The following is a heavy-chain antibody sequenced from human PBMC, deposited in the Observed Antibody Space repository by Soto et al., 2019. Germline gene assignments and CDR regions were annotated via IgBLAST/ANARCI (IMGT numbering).Heavy chain of an antibody. J-gene: IGHJ3*01. Sequence: QVQLAESGGGVVQPGRSLRLSCAASGFIFDNYGMNWVRQAPGKGLEWVAVISYDENKKYYADSVMGRFTISRDNSKNTLFLQMNSLRAEDTALYYCARDAGLGTIDNAFDLWGQGTMVTVSS. V-gene: IGHV3-30*03. CDR1: GFIFDNYG. CDR2: ISYDENKK. D-gene: IGHD1-7*01. CDR3: ARDAGLGTIDNAFDL.